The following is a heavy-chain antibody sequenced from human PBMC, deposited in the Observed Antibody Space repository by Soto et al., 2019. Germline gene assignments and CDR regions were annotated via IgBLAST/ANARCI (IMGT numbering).Heavy chain of an antibody. CDR2: INPNSGGT. J-gene: IGHJ6*02. Sequence: ASVKVSCKASGYTFTDYYMHWVRQAPGQGLEWMGWINPNSGGTNYAQKFQGRVTMTRDTSISTAYMELSRLRSDDTAVYYCARKLELRGSYYYYYDMDVWGQGTTVTVSS. V-gene: IGHV1-2*02. CDR3: ARKLELRGSYYYYYDMDV. CDR1: GYTFTDYY. D-gene: IGHD1-7*01.